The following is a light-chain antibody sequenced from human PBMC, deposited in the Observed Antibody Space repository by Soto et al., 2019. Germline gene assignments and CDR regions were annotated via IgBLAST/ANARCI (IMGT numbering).Light chain of an antibody. CDR3: SSYTSTCTPVV. CDR1: SSDVGRYNY. CDR2: DVI. J-gene: IGLJ2*01. Sequence: QSALTQPASVSGSPGQSITISCTGTSSDVGRYNYISWYQQHPGRAPKLMIYDVINRPSGIDNRFSGSKSGNTASLTISVLQAEDEADYYCSSYTSTCTPVVFGGGTKLTVL. V-gene: IGLV2-14*01.